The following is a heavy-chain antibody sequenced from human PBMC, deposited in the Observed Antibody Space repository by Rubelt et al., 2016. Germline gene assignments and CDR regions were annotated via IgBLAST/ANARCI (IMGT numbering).Heavy chain of an antibody. Sequence: QLQLQESGPGLVKPSETLSLTCTVSGGSISSTNYYWDWVRQPQGKGLEWIGNIYYSGSASYNPSLKGRVTLSVDTAKNHFSLKLSSVTAADTAVYYCARGSASWYSHSPAYFDLWGRGTLVTVSS. J-gene: IGHJ2*01. CDR3: ARGSASWYSHSPAYFDL. CDR1: GGSISSTNYY. CDR2: IYYSGSA. D-gene: IGHD6-13*01. V-gene: IGHV4-39*07.